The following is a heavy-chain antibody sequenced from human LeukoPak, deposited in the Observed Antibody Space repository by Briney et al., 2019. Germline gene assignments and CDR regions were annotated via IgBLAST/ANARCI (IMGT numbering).Heavy chain of an antibody. V-gene: IGHV4-39*01. CDR1: GGSISSSSYY. J-gene: IGHJ4*02. CDR3: ARGFGVRCSGGSCYSGYFDY. Sequence: SETLSLTCTVSGGSISSSSYYWGWIRQPPGKGLEWIGSIYYSGSTYYNPSLKSRVTISVDTSKNQFSLKLSSVTAADTAVYYCARGFGVRCSGGSCYSGYFDYWGQGTLVTVSS. D-gene: IGHD2-15*01. CDR2: IYYSGST.